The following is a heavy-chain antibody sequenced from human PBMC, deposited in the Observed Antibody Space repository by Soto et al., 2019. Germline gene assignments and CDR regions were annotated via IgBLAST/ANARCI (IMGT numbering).Heavy chain of an antibody. Sequence: PAETLSLTCGVSGGTIRSPDWWTWVRQPPGKGLEWIGEIFQSGSTNYTPSLESRVPISVDKSKNQFSLTLTSVTAADTAVYFCARRRGRYSSYWSWFDPWGEGLLLTVST. V-gene: IGHV4-4*01. CDR3: ARRRGRYSSYWSWFDP. CDR2: IFQSGST. CDR1: GGTIRSPDW. J-gene: IGHJ5*02. D-gene: IGHD6-19*01.